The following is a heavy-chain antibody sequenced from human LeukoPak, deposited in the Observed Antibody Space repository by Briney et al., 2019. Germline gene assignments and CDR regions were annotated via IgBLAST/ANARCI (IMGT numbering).Heavy chain of an antibody. D-gene: IGHD1-26*01. CDR1: GFTFSSYG. CDR2: ISGSGGSI. J-gene: IGHJ6*03. V-gene: IGHV3-23*01. CDR3: AKDGDTMSGTYYYDMDV. Sequence: GTLRLSCAASGFTFSSYGMTWVRQAPGKGLEWVSGISGSGGSIYYADSVKGRFTISRDNSKNTLYLQMNSLRAEDTAVYYCAKDGDTMSGTYYYDMDVWGKGTTVTIS.